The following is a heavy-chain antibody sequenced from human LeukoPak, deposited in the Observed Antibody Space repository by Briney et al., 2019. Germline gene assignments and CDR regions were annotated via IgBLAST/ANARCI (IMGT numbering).Heavy chain of an antibody. J-gene: IGHJ3*02. CDR1: GFTFSSYS. V-gene: IGHV3-48*01. CDR2: ISSSSSTI. D-gene: IGHD3-3*01. Sequence: GGSLRLSCAASGFTFSSYSMNWVRQAPGKGLEWVSYISSSSSTIYYADSVKGRFTISRDNAKNSLYLQMNSLRAEDTAVYYCASFFKGAFDIWGQGTMVTVSS. CDR3: ASFFKGAFDI.